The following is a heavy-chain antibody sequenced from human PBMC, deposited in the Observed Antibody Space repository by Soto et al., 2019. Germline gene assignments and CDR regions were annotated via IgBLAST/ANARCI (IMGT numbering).Heavy chain of an antibody. CDR3: ARDMHAGFTHYFDP. CDR1: DGSLNGYF. D-gene: IGHD1-26*01. CDR2: INPSGST. J-gene: IGHJ5*02. Sequence: LSLTCGVNDGSLNGYFWSWIRQSPGKGLEWIGEINPSGSTSHNPSLKSRVTLSIDTSKNQFSLRLSSVTAADTAVYYCARDMHAGFTHYFDPWGQGTLVTVSS. V-gene: IGHV4-34*01.